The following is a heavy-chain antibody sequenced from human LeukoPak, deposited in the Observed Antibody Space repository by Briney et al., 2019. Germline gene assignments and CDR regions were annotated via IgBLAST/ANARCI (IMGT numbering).Heavy chain of an antibody. CDR2: ISAYNGNT. CDR3: ARGCYCSSTSCYPDYFDY. V-gene: IGHV1-18*01. Sequence: GASVKVSCKASGYTFTSYGISWVRQAPGQGLEWMGWISAYNGNTNYAQKPQGRVTMTTDTSTSTAYMELRSLRPDDTAVYYCARGCYCSSTSCYPDYFDYWGQGTLVTVSS. CDR1: GYTFTSYG. J-gene: IGHJ4*02. D-gene: IGHD2-2*01.